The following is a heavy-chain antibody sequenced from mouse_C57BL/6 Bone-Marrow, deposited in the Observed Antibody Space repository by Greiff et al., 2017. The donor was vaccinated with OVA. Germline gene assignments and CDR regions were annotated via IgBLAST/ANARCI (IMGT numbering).Heavy chain of an antibody. CDR3: TSGYYFDF. V-gene: IGHV1-4*01. CDR2: IDPTNDYT. J-gene: IGHJ2*01. CDR1: GYTFTSYT. Sequence: VMLVESGAELVRPGASVKMSCKASGYTFTSYTIHWVKQRPGQGLEWIGYIDPTNDYTNYNQKFKGKATLTADKSSSTAYMQLSSLTSEDSAVYYCTSGYYFDFWGRGTTLTVSS.